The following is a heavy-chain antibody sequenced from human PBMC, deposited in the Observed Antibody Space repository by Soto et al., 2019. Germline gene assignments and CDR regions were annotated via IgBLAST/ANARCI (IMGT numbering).Heavy chain of an antibody. Sequence: GGSLRLSCAASGFTFSSYAMSWVRQAPGKGLEWVSAISGSGGSTYYADSVKGRFTISRDNSKNTLYLQMNSLRAEDTAVYYCAKTGKVVPAARAYYYYYYMTSGAKGPRSPSP. CDR1: GFTFSSYA. D-gene: IGHD2-2*01. CDR3: AKTGKVVPAARAYYYYYYMTS. CDR2: ISGSGGST. J-gene: IGHJ6*03. V-gene: IGHV3-23*01.